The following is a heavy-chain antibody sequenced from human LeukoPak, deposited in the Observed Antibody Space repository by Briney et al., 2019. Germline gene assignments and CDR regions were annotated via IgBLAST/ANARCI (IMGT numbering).Heavy chain of an antibody. CDR1: GLSISDQY. CDR3: ARDRGYAMDV. D-gene: IGHD1-1*01. V-gene: IGHV3-53*01. Sequence: PGGSLRLSCAASGLSISDQYMSWVRQAPVQGLEWVSNIQGGGNIYYADSVKGRITVSRDNSKNTVYLQMNSLRAGDTAVYYCARDRGYAMDVWGQGTTVTVFS. J-gene: IGHJ6*02. CDR2: IQGGGNI.